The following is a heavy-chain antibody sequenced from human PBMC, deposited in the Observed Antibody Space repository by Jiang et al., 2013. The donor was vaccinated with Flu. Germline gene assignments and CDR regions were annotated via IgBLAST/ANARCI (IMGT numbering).Heavy chain of an antibody. Sequence: GAEVKKPGASVKVSCKASGYTFTSYYMHWVRQAPGQGLEWMGIINPSGGSTSYAQKFQGRVTMTRDTSTSTVYMELSSLRSEDTAVYYCARDPIITNPGIAAAGNHYYGMDVWGKGTTVTVSS. D-gene: IGHD6-13*01. CDR1: GYTFTSYY. CDR2: INPSGGST. J-gene: IGHJ6*04. CDR3: ARDPIITNPGIAAAGNHYYGMDV. V-gene: IGHV1-46*01.